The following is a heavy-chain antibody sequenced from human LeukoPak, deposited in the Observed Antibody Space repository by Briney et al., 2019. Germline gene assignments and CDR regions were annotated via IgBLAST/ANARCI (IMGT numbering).Heavy chain of an antibody. V-gene: IGHV3-21*01. CDR2: ISSSSSYI. D-gene: IGHD3-10*01. CDR1: GFTFSSYS. J-gene: IGHJ3*02. Sequence: PGGSLRLSCAASGFTFSSYSMNWVRQAPGKGLEWVSSISSSSSYIYYADSVKGRFTISRDNAKNSLYLQMNSLRAEDTAVYYCARWGVVRKSHAFDIWGQGTMVTVSS. CDR3: ARWGVVRKSHAFDI.